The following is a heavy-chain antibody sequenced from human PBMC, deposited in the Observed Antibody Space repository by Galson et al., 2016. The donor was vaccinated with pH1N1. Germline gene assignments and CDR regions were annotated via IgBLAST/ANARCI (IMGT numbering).Heavy chain of an antibody. CDR2: ISYNGHDQ. V-gene: IGHV3-30-3*01. CDR3: ASEDWSYADTYYYGMDV. D-gene: IGHD3-16*01. J-gene: IGHJ6*02. Sequence: SLRLSCAASGFTFDTFAMHWVRQTPGKGLEWVAFISYNGHDQSYAHSVKGRLTVSRDNSNNTLYLQMNSLRPEDTALYYCASEDWSYADTYYYGMDVWGQGTTVTVSS. CDR1: GFTFDTFA.